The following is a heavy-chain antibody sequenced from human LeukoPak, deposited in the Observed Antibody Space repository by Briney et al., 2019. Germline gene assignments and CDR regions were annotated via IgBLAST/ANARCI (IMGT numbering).Heavy chain of an antibody. Sequence: GGSLRLSCAASGFTFSSYTMTWVRQAPGKGLESVSSIYSSRSQIYYADSVKGRFTISRDNAKMYLQMNSLRAEDTAVYYCAKVGDWGHYFDYWGQGTLVTVAS. CDR1: GFTFSSYT. D-gene: IGHD3/OR15-3a*01. CDR3: AKVGDWGHYFDY. J-gene: IGHJ4*02. V-gene: IGHV3-21*01. CDR2: IYSSRSQI.